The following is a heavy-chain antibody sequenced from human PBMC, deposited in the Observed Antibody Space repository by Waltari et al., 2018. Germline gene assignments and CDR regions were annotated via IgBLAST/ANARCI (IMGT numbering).Heavy chain of an antibody. D-gene: IGHD3-22*01. J-gene: IGHJ4*02. Sequence: EVQLVESGGGVVQPGGSLRLSCAASGFTFSIYWMRWVRQAPGTGLEWVANIKKEGSAKYNVDSVECRFTISKDNGKNSLYLQMNSLRAADTAVYYCASDRELTTMIVYWGQGTLVTVSS. V-gene: IGHV3-7*01. CDR2: IKKEGSAK. CDR3: ASDRELTTMIVY. CDR1: GFTFSIYW.